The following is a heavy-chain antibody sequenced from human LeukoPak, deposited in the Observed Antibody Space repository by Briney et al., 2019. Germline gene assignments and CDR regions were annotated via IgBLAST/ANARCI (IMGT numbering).Heavy chain of an antibody. V-gene: IGHV3-23*01. D-gene: IGHD5-18*01. CDR2: VNDNGAAT. CDR1: RFAFDNFA. J-gene: IGHJ4*02. Sequence: GGSLRLSCAASRFAFDNFAMSWVRQAPGKGLKWVATVNDNGAATFYADSVKGRFTISRENGKNSFYLQMNSLRVDDTAVYYCARTRVTPGIRGLQMRYFDYWGQGTLVTVSS. CDR3: ARTRVTPGIRGLQMRYFDY.